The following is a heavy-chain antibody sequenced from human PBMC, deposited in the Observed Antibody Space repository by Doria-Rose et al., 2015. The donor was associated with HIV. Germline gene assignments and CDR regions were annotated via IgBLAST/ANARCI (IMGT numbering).Heavy chain of an antibody. V-gene: IGHV4-34*01. J-gene: IGHJ5*02. D-gene: IGHD3-3*01. Sequence: QVQLQQWGAGLLKPSETLSLTCAVYGGSLSGYYWSWIRQSPGRGLEWIGEINHTGSTTYNPSLKSRVSISLDKSKSQFSLRLTSGTAADTAVYYCAWSSSPSNWFDPWGQGTLVTVSS. CDR3: AWSSSPSNWFDP. CDR2: INHTGST. CDR1: GGSLSGYY.